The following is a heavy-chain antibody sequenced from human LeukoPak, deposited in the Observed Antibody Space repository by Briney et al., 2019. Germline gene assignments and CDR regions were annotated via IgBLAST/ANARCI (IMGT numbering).Heavy chain of an antibody. J-gene: IGHJ4*02. CDR2: IYYRGST. CDR3: ARADGRLATDVDY. V-gene: IGHV4-59*01. CDR1: GGSISSYY. D-gene: IGHD5-12*01. Sequence: SETLSLTCTVSGGSISSYYWSWIRQPPGKGLEWIGYIYYRGSTNYNPSLKSRVTISVDTSKNQFSLKLSSVTAADTAVYYCARADGRLATDVDYWGQGTLVTVSS.